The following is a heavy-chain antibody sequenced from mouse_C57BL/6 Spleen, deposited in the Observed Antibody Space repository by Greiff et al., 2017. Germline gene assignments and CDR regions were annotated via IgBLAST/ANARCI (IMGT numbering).Heavy chain of an antibody. CDR1: GFSFNTYA. CDR3: VRHGDYYGDYFDY. V-gene: IGHV10-1*01. Sequence: EVKLVESGGGLVQPKGSLKLSCAASGFSFNTYAMNWVRQAPGKGLEWVARIRSKSNNYATYYADSVKDRFTISRDDSESMLYLQMNNLKAEDTAMCYCVRHGDYYGDYFDYWGQGTTLTVSS. D-gene: IGHD1-1*01. CDR2: IRSKSNNYAT. J-gene: IGHJ2*01.